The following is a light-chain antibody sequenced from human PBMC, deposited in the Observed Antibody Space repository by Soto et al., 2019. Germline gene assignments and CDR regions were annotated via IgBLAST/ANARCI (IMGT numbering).Light chain of an antibody. CDR1: QSVSSSY. CDR2: GAS. CDR3: QQFGNSPWT. Sequence: EIVLTQSPGTLSLSPGERATLSCRASQSVSSSYLAWYQQKPGQAPRLLISGASSRATGIPDRFSGSGSGTDFTVTISRLEPEDFAVYYCQQFGNSPWTFGQGTKVEIK. V-gene: IGKV3-20*01. J-gene: IGKJ1*01.